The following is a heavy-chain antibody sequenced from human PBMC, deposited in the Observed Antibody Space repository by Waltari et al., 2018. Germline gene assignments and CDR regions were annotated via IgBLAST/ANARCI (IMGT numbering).Heavy chain of an antibody. D-gene: IGHD2-8*01. CDR2: IITIFGTA. CDR1: GGTFSSYA. V-gene: IGHV1-69*01. J-gene: IGHJ5*02. Sequence: QVQLVQSGAEVKKPGSSVKVSCKASGGTFSSYAISWVRQAPGQGLEWLGGIITIFGTANYAQKFQGRVTITADESTSTAYMELSSLRSEDTAVYYCARSPRLESNLEGWFDPWGQGTLVTVSS. CDR3: ARSPRLESNLEGWFDP.